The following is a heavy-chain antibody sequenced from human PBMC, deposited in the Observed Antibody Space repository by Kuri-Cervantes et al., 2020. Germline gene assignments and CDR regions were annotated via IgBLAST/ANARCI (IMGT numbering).Heavy chain of an antibody. CDR3: ARDGKREYYDILTGHYGFDY. D-gene: IGHD3-9*01. CDR1: GFTFSDYY. V-gene: IGHV3-11*01. Sequence: GGSLRLSCAASGFTFSDYYMSWIRQAPGKGLEWVSYISSSGSTIYYADSVKGRFTISRDNAKNSLYLQMNSLRAEDTAVYYCARDGKREYYDILTGHYGFDYWGQGTLVTDSS. J-gene: IGHJ4*02. CDR2: ISSSGSTI.